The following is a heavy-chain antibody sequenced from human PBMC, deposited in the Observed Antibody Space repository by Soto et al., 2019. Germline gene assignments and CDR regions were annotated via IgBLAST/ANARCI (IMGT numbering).Heavy chain of an antibody. Sequence: QVQLQESGPGLVKPSETLSLTCTVSGDSISTVYYCWSWIRQSPDKGLEWIGHIYDGGSTYSNPSLKSRFAISLGASNNQFPLKLNSVIAADTAVYYCTGGRSGDKFDYWGQGTLSPSPQ. V-gene: IGHV4-30-4*01. CDR2: IYDGGST. J-gene: IGHJ4*02. CDR1: GDSISTVYYC. D-gene: IGHD7-27*01. CDR3: TGGRSGDKFDY.